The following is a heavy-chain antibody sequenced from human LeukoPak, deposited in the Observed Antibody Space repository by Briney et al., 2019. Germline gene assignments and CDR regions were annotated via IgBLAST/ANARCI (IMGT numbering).Heavy chain of an antibody. CDR2: IYHSGST. CDR1: GYSISSGYF. V-gene: IGHV4-38-2*02. CDR3: ARWGSGSYSTPVFFFDY. Sequence: SETLSLTCSVSGYSISSGYFWGWIRQPPGKGLEWIGRIYHSGSTYYDPSLKSRVTISVDTSRNQFSLKLSSVTAADTAVYYCARWGSGSYSTPVFFFDYWGQGTLVTVSS. J-gene: IGHJ4*02. D-gene: IGHD1-26*01.